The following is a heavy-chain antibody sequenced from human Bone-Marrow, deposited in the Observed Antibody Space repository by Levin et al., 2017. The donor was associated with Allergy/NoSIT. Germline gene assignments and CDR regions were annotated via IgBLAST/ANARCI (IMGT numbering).Heavy chain of an antibody. CDR1: GLTFSSYA. J-gene: IGHJ4*02. Sequence: SCTASGLTFSSYAMHWVRQAPGKGLEWVALISYDGTIHSSVDSVKGRFTVSRDNSKNTLYLQMNTLRSEDTAVYYCTTGSRGSSWARFDYWGQGTLVTVSA. CDR2: ISYDGTIH. V-gene: IGHV3-30*03. CDR3: TTGSRGSSWARFDY. D-gene: IGHD6-13*01.